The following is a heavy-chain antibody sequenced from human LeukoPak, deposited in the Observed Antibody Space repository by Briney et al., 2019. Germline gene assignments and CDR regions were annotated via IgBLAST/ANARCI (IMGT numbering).Heavy chain of an antibody. CDR1: GYTFTSYG. Sequence: ASVKVSCKASGYTFTSYGISWVRQAPGQGLEWMGWISAYNGNTNYAQKLQGRVTMTTDTSTSTAYMEQRSLRSDDTAVYYCARGHSLYYYDSSGYADYWGQGTLVTVSS. J-gene: IGHJ4*02. D-gene: IGHD3-22*01. CDR3: ARGHSLYYYDSSGYADY. V-gene: IGHV1-18*01. CDR2: ISAYNGNT.